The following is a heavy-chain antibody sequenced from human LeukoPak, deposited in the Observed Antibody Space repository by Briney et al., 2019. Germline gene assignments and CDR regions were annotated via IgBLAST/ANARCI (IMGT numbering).Heavy chain of an antibody. V-gene: IGHV3-21*01. Sequence: GGSLRLSCAASGFTFSSYSMNWVRQAPGKGLGWVSSISSSSSYIYYADSVKGRFTISRDNAKNSLYLQMNSLRAEDTAVYYCARVKLSEWIQLWLLDYRGQGTLVTVSS. CDR2: ISSSSSYI. CDR1: GFTFSSYS. D-gene: IGHD5-18*01. CDR3: ARVKLSEWIQLWLLDY. J-gene: IGHJ4*02.